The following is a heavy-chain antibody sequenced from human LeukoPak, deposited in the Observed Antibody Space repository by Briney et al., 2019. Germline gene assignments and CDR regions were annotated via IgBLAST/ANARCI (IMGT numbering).Heavy chain of an antibody. CDR1: GFTFSSYA. J-gene: IGHJ4*02. Sequence: GGSLRLSCAGSGFTFSSYAMHWVRQAPGKGLEYVSAISSNGGSTYYANSVKGRFTISRDNSKNTLYLQMGSLRAEDMAVYYCARPRDFWSGYYLDYWGQGTLVTVSS. V-gene: IGHV3-64*01. CDR2: ISSNGGST. D-gene: IGHD3-3*01. CDR3: ARPRDFWSGYYLDY.